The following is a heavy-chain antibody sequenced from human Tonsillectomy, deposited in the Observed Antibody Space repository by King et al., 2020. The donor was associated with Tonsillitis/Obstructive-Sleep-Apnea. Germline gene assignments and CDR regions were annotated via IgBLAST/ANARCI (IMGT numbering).Heavy chain of an antibody. CDR2: ISWNSGSI. J-gene: IGHJ3*02. Sequence: VQLVESGGGLVQPGRSLRLSCAASGFTFDDYAMLWVRQAPGKGLEWVSGISWNSGSIGYGDSVKGRFTISRDNAKNSLYLQMNSLRAEDTALYYCAKDVYSSSSGGAFDIWGQGTMVTVSS. V-gene: IGHV3-9*01. D-gene: IGHD6-6*01. CDR3: AKDVYSSSSGGAFDI. CDR1: GFTFDDYA.